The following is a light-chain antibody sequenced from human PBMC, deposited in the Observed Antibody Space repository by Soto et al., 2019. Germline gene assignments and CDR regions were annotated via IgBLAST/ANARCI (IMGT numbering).Light chain of an antibody. J-gene: IGLJ1*01. Sequence: QSVLTQPASVSGSPGQSITISCTGTSSDVGGFNYVSWYQQHPGKAPKLLIFDVYSRPSGISNRFSGSKSGNTASLTISGRQAESEADYYCSSYTTSSSYVFGAGTKSPS. CDR1: SSDVGGFNY. CDR2: DVY. CDR3: SSYTTSSSYV. V-gene: IGLV2-14*01.